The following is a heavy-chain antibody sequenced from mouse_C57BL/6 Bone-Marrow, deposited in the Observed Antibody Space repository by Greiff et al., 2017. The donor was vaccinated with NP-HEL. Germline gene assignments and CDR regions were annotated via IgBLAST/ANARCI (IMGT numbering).Heavy chain of an antibody. Sequence: EVQLQQSGAELVRPGASVKLSCTAPGFNIKDDYMHWVKQRPEQGLEWIGWIDPENGDTEYASKFQGKATITADTSSNTAYLQLSSLTSEDTAVYYCTTDGSSFYAMDYWGQGTSVTVSS. D-gene: IGHD1-1*01. CDR3: TTDGSSFYAMDY. CDR1: GFNIKDDY. CDR2: IDPENGDT. J-gene: IGHJ4*01. V-gene: IGHV14-4*01.